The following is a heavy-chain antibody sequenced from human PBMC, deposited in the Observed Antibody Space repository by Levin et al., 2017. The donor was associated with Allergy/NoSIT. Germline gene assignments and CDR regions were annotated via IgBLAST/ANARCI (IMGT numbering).Heavy chain of an antibody. D-gene: IGHD2-15*01. CDR2: FTGGGGST. Sequence: GGSLRLSCAASGFTFSIYAMSWVRQAPGKGLEWVSTFTGGGGSTYYADSVKGRFTISRDNSKNRLYLQMNSLRAEDTAVYYCARKRVIAATSNWYFDLWGRGTLVTVSS. CDR3: ARKRVIAATSNWYFDL. V-gene: IGHV3-23*01. CDR1: GFTFSIYA. J-gene: IGHJ2*01.